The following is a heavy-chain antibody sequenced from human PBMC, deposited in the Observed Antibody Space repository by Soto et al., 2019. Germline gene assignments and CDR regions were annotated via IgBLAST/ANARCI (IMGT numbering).Heavy chain of an antibody. V-gene: IGHV1-69*13. D-gene: IGHD2-2*01. CDR3: AREVVVVPAAMLYWFDP. CDR2: IIPIFGTA. Sequence: SVKVSCKASGGTFSSYAISWVRQAPGQGLEWMGGIIPIFGTANYAQKFQGRVTITADESTSTAYMELSSLRSEDTAVYYCAREVVVVPAAMLYWFDPWGQGTLVTVSS. J-gene: IGHJ5*02. CDR1: GGTFSSYA.